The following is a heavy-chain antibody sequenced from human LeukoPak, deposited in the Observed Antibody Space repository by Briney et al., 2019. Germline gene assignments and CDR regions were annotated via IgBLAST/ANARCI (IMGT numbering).Heavy chain of an antibody. CDR3: ARRILLSGFDI. D-gene: IGHD3-10*01. V-gene: IGHV3-66*01. J-gene: IGHJ3*02. CDR2: IWPSETT. CDR1: GFTFSAYA. Sequence: GGSLRLSCEASGFTFSAYAMTWVRQAPGQGLEWVSVIWPSETTQYADSVKGRFTISRDASKNTLYLQMNSLRDEDTALYFCARRILLSGFDIWGQGTMVTVSS.